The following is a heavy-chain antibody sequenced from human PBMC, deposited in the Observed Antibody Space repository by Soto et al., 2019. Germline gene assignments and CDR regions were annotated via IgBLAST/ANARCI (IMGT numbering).Heavy chain of an antibody. V-gene: IGHV2-5*02. CDR3: AHSGYSSGWYGVLLVY. J-gene: IGHJ4*02. CDR2: IYWDDDK. CDR1: GFSLSTSGVG. Sequence: QITLKESGPTLVKPTQTLTLTCTFSGFSLSTSGVGVGWIHQPPGKALEWLALIYWDDDKRYSPSLKSRLTITKDSSKNQVVLTMTNIDPVETATYYGAHSGYSSGWYGVLLVYWGQGTLVTVSS. D-gene: IGHD6-13*01.